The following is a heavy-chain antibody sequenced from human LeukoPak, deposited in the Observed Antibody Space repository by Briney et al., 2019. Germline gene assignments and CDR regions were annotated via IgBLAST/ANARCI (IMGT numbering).Heavy chain of an antibody. CDR2: IKQDGSEN. Sequence: GGSLRLSCEASGLTFGDYWMTWVRQAPGKGLERVSNIKQDGSENHYVDSVKGRFTISRDNAKNSLSLQMDSLRAEETAVYYCAIYWRYFDWLLSDIWGRGTMVTVSS. D-gene: IGHD3-9*01. CDR1: GLTFGDYW. CDR3: AIYWRYFDWLLSDI. J-gene: IGHJ3*02. V-gene: IGHV3-7*02.